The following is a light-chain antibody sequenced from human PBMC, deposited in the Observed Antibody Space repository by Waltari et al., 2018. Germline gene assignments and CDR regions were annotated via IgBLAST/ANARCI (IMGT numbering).Light chain of an antibody. CDR1: SLRKYY. CDR2: GKN. V-gene: IGLV3-19*01. Sequence: SSELTQDPAVSVALGQTVRITCQGDSLRKYYASWYQQKPGQAPVLVIYGKNNRPSGIPDRFSGSSSGNTASLTITGAQAEDEADYYCYSRDSSGGHKVFGGGTKLTVL. J-gene: IGLJ2*01. CDR3: YSRDSSGGHKV.